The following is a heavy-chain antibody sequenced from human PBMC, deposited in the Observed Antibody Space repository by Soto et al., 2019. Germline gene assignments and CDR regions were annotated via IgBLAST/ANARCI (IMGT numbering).Heavy chain of an antibody. Sequence: GASVKVSCKASGYTFTSYDVNWVRQATGQGLEWMGWMNPNSGNTGYAQKFQGRVTMTRNTSISTAYMELSSLRSEDTAVYYCARYYRDIVATDDAFDIWGQGTMVTVSS. CDR1: GYTFTSYD. CDR2: MNPNSGNT. CDR3: ARYYRDIVATDDAFDI. J-gene: IGHJ3*02. V-gene: IGHV1-8*01. D-gene: IGHD5-12*01.